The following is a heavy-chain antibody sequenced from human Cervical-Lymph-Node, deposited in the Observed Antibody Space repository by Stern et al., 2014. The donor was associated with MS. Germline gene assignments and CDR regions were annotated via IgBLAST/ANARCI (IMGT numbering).Heavy chain of an antibody. CDR2: IPYDGSDQ. V-gene: IGHV3-30*04. J-gene: IGHJ6*02. CDR1: GFTFANYA. D-gene: IGHD2-15*01. Sequence: VQLVESGGGVVQPGRSLRLSCAASGFTFANYAMHWVRQAPGKGLEWVAVIPYDGSDQYYADSVKGRFTISRDNSENTVFLQISSLTAEDTAVYYCARVDCRGGTCYSYNGMDVWGQGTTVTVSS. CDR3: ARVDCRGGTCYSYNGMDV.